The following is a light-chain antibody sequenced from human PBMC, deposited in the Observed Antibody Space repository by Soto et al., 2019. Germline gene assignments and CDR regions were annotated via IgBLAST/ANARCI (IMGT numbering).Light chain of an antibody. CDR1: QSITSNF. CDR3: QQYGRSPLRYT. CDR2: GAS. V-gene: IGKV3-20*01. J-gene: IGKJ2*01. Sequence: EIVLTQSPGTLSLAPGERATLSCRASQSITSNFLAWYQQKPGQAPRLLIYGASTRAAGVPDRFSGSGSGTDFTLTITRLEPEDFAGYYCQQYGRSPLRYTLGQGTKLGI.